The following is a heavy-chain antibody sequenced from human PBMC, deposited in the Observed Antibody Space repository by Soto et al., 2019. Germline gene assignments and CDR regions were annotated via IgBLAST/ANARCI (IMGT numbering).Heavy chain of an antibody. CDR2: MQPSTGRT. V-gene: IGHV1-8*01. Sequence: QVQLVQSGAEVREPGASVKVSCKASGYSFTSLDFNWVRQTAGQGLEWMGWMQPSTGRTGYAQKFQGRVTMTRDTSINTAYMELTTLTSDDTAFYYCARFVSAGVDYWGQGTLVTVSS. D-gene: IGHD1-26*01. J-gene: IGHJ4*02. CDR1: GYSFTSLD. CDR3: ARFVSAGVDY.